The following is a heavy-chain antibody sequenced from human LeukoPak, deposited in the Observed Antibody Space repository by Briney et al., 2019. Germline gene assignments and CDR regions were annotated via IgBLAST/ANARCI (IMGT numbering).Heavy chain of an antibody. CDR1: GYTFTSYG. V-gene: IGHV1-18*01. D-gene: IGHD2-15*01. CDR3: ARDFGFRWATRIVVVVAATPNYYYYGMDV. Sequence: ASVKVSCKASGYTFTSYGISWVRQAPGQGLEWMGWISAYNGNTNYAQKLQGRVTMTTDTSTSTAYMELRSLRSDDTAVYYCARDFGFRWATRIVVVVAATPNYYYYGMDVWGQGTTVTVSS. J-gene: IGHJ6*02. CDR2: ISAYNGNT.